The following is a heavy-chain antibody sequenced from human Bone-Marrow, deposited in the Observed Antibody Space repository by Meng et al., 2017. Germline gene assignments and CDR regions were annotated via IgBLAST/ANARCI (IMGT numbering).Heavy chain of an antibody. CDR2: NEDNSEGGTT. Sequence: GGSLKLSFVASGLSFPDAWLSWVRQAPGKGLGWVGRNEDNSEGGTTDYAAPGKGRFTISRDDSKYTLYLQMNSLINADTAVYLCATGAAAADHWGQGTLVTVSS. CDR3: ATGAAAADH. D-gene: IGHD6-25*01. CDR1: GLSFPDAW. J-gene: IGHJ4*02. V-gene: IGHV3-15*04.